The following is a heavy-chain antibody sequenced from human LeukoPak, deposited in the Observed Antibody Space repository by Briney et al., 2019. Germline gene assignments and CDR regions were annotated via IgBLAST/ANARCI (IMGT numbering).Heavy chain of an antibody. CDR3: ASYKTYYDSSGHPLDY. CDR2: IYHNGNT. CDR1: GSSINSVYS. Sequence: SETLSLTCTVFGSSINSVYSWGWIRQPPGKGLEWIGSIYHNGNTYYNSSLKSRVTISVHTSENQFSLKLSSVTAADTAVYYCASYKTYYDSSGHPLDYWDQGTLVTVSS. V-gene: IGHV4-38-2*02. J-gene: IGHJ4*02. D-gene: IGHD3-22*01.